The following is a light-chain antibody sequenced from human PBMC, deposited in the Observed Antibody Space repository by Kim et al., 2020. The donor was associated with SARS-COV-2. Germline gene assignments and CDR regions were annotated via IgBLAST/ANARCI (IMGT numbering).Light chain of an antibody. Sequence: SASVGNRVTHTCRASQSVSTFINGYQQQPGKAPKLLIYGVSSLQSGVPSRFSGSVSGTVFTLTSSSLQPEDFAIYYCQQSHGFPYTLGQGTKLEI. V-gene: IGKV1-39*01. J-gene: IGKJ2*01. CDR3: QQSHGFPYT. CDR2: GVS. CDR1: QSVSTF.